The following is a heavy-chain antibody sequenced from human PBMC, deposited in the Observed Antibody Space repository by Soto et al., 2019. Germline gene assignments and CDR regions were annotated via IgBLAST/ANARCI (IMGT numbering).Heavy chain of an antibody. CDR1: GYTFTSYD. D-gene: IGHD3-10*01. J-gene: IGHJ6*02. CDR2: MNPNSGNT. CDR3: ASGYGSKYYYGMDV. V-gene: IGHV1-8*01. Sequence: QVQLVQSGAEVKKPGASVKVSCKASGYTFTSYDINWVRQATGQGLEWMGWMNPNSGNTGYAQKFQGRVTMTRNTSIRTAYMELSSLRSEDTAVYYCASGYGSKYYYGMDVWGQGTTVTVSS.